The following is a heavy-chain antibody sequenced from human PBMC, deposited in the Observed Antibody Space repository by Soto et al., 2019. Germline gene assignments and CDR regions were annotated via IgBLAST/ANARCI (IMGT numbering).Heavy chain of an antibody. CDR2: IYYSGST. CDR3: ARGLAPWYYFDY. J-gene: IGHJ4*02. Sequence: LEILSLTCTVSGGSISSYYWSWIRQPPGKGLEWIGYIYYSGSTNYNPSLKSRVTISVDTSKNQFSLKLSSVTAADTAVYYCARGLAPWYYFDYWGQGTLVTVSS. CDR1: GGSISSYY. V-gene: IGHV4-59*01. D-gene: IGHD6-6*01.